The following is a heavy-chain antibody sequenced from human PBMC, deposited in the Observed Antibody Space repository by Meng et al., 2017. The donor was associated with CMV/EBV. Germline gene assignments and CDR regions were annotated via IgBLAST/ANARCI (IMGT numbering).Heavy chain of an antibody. CDR3: ARGGSSSSETFDY. CDR2: IYYSGST. J-gene: IGHJ4*02. V-gene: IGHV4-59*01. CDR1: GGSISSYY. D-gene: IGHD6-6*01. Sequence: GSLRLSCTVSGGSISSYYWSWIRQPPGKGLEWIGYIYYSGSTNYNPSLKSRVTISVDTSKNQFSLMLSSVTAADTAVYYCARGGSSSSETFDYWGQGTLVTVSS.